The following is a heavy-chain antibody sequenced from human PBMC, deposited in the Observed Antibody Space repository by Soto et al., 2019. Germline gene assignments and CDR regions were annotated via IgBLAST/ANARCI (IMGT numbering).Heavy chain of an antibody. J-gene: IGHJ6*02. CDR2: ISSRSDI. V-gene: IGHV3-21*01. Sequence: LSCVCSVFTFSTYSINWVRQAPGKGLEWVSSISSRSDIYYADSVKGRFTISRDNAKNSVSLQMNSLRAEDTAVYYCAREYTAWPLAYGLDVWGQGTTVTVSS. CDR3: AREYTAWPLAYGLDV. D-gene: IGHD2-2*02. CDR1: VFTFSTYS.